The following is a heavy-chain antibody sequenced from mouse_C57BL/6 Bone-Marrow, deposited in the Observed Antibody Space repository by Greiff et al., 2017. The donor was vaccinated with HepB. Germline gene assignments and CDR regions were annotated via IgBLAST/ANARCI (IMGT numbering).Heavy chain of an antibody. J-gene: IGHJ2*01. CDR1: GYTFTSYW. V-gene: IGHV1-61*01. CDR2: IYPSDSET. Sequence: VQLQQPGAELVRPGSSVKLSCKASGYTFTSYWMDWVKQRPGQGLEWIGNIYPSDSETHYNQKFKDKATLTVDKSSSTAYMQLSSLTSEDSAVYYCARRATVVATDFDYGGQGTTLTVSS. CDR3: ARRATVVATDFDY. D-gene: IGHD1-1*01.